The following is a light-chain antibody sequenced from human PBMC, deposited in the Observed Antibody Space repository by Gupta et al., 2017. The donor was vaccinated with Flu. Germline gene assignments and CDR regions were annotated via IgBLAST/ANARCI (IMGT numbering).Light chain of an antibody. J-gene: IGKJ4*01. V-gene: IGKV3-11*01. CDR1: QSVRSY. Sequence: EIVLTQSPATLSLSPGERATLSCRASQSVRSYLAWYLQKPGKAPRLLIYDASNRATGIPARFSGSGSGTDFTLTISSLEPEDFAVYYCQQRSNWPLTFGGGTKVEIK. CDR3: QQRSNWPLT. CDR2: DAS.